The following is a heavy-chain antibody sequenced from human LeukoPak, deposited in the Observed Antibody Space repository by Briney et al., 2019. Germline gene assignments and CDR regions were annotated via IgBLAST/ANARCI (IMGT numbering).Heavy chain of an antibody. J-gene: IGHJ6*02. D-gene: IGHD3-3*01. V-gene: IGHV4-4*07. CDR2: IYTSGST. CDR3: ARQVYDFWSGYHGGMDV. CDR1: GGSISSYY. Sequence: SETLSLTCTVSGGSISSYYWSWIRQPAGKGLEWIGRIYTSGSTNYNPSLKSRVTISVDTSKNQFSLKLSSVTAADTAVYYCARQVYDFWSGYHGGMDVWGQGTTVTVSS.